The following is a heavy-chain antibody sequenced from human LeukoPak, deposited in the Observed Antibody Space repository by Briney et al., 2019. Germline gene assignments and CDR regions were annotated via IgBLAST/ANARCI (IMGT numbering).Heavy chain of an antibody. CDR1: GFTFSSYA. J-gene: IGHJ4*02. D-gene: IGHD1-26*01. V-gene: IGHV3-23*01. Sequence: PGGSLRLSCAASGFTFSSYAMSWVRQAPGKGLEWVSAISGSGGSTYYADSVKGRFTISRDNSKNTLYLQMNSLRAEDTAVYYCAKDLVVGASYHGGVFDYWGQGTLVTVSS. CDR2: ISGSGGST. CDR3: AKDLVVGASYHGGVFDY.